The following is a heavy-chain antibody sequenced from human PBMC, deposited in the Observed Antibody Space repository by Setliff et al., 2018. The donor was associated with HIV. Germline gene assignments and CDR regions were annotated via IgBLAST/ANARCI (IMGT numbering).Heavy chain of an antibody. Sequence: SLRLSCAASGFSFNAYAMHWVRQSPGKGLEWVSGISSKTDNIYYADSVKGRFTISRDNANNSLYLQMNTLRTEDTALYYCARDVGVGATVFDFWGLGTLVTVSS. J-gene: IGHJ4*02. CDR1: GFSFNAYA. V-gene: IGHV3-9*01. D-gene: IGHD1-26*01. CDR2: ISSKTDNI. CDR3: ARDVGVGATVFDF.